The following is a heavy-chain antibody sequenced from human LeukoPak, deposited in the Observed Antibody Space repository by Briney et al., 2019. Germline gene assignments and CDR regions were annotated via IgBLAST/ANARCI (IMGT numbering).Heavy chain of an antibody. D-gene: IGHD4-17*01. Sequence: GGSLRLSCAASGFTFSSYSMNWVRQAPGEGLEWVSSISSSSSYIYYADSVKGRFTISRDNAKNSLYLQMNSLRAEDTAVYYCARDADGDYHLDYWGQGTLVTVSS. CDR1: GFTFSSYS. CDR3: ARDADGDYHLDY. J-gene: IGHJ4*02. CDR2: ISSSSSYI. V-gene: IGHV3-21*01.